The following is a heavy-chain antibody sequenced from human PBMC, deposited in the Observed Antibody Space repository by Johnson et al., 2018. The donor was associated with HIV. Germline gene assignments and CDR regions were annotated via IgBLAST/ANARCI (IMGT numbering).Heavy chain of an antibody. V-gene: IGHV3-33*06. J-gene: IGHJ3*02. CDR1: GFTFNSYA. CDR3: AKGQVARGAFDI. CDR2: IWYDGSNE. Sequence: VQLVESGGGVVQPGTSLRLSCVASGFTFNSYAMHWVRQAPGKGLEWLSVIWYDGSNEYYADSVKGRFTISRDNSKNTLYLHMSSLRLEDTAVYYCAKGQVARGAFDIWGQGTMVTVSS.